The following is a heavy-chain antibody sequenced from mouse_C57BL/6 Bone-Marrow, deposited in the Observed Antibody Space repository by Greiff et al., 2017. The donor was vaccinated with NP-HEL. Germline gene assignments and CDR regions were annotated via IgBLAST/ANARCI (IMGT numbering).Heavy chain of an antibody. CDR3: VRRGTTVWAIDV. CDR2: IRRTSNNYAT. CDR1: GFSFNTYA. J-gene: IGHJ1*03. V-gene: IGHV10-1*01. Sequence: EVQLVESGGGLVQPKGSLKLSCAASGFSFNTYAMNWVRQAPGQGLEWVARIRRTSNNYATYYADSVNARFTISRDDSESMLELEMNKLKTEDTAMDEGVRRGTTVWAIDVGGRGTTVTVSS. D-gene: IGHD1-1*01.